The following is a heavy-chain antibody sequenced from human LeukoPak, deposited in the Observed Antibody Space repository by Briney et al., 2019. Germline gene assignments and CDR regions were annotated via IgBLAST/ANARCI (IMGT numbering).Heavy chain of an antibody. D-gene: IGHD3-22*01. Sequence: ASVKVSCKASGYTFTSYGISWVRQAPGQGLEWMGWISAYNGNTNYAQKLQGRVTMTTDTSTSTAYMELSSLRPEDTAVYYCATESMHYDSSGYYLNWFDPWGQGTLVTVSS. V-gene: IGHV1-18*01. CDR2: ISAYNGNT. J-gene: IGHJ5*02. CDR3: ATESMHYDSSGYYLNWFDP. CDR1: GYTFTSYG.